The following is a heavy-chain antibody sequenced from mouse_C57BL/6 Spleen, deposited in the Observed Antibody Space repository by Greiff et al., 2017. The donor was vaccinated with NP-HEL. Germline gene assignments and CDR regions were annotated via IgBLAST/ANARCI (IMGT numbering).Heavy chain of an antibody. CDR1: GYTFTSYW. CDR3: ARHRNYDYDLGFAY. D-gene: IGHD2-4*01. J-gene: IGHJ3*01. V-gene: IGHV1-53*01. CDR2: INPSNGGT. Sequence: VQLQQPGTELVKPGASVKLSCKASGYTFTSYWMHWVKQRPGQGLEWIGNINPSNGGTNYNEKFKSKATLTVDKSSCTAYMQLSRLTSEDSAVYYCARHRNYDYDLGFAYWGQGTLVTVSA.